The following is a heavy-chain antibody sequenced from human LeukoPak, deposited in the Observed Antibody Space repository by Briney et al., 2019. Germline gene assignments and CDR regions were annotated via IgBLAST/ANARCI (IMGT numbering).Heavy chain of an antibody. J-gene: IGHJ6*02. CDR3: AKDMGIYCSSTSCYDYYYYGMDV. Sequence: GGSLRLSCAASGFTFDDYAMHWVRQAPGKGLEWVSGISWNRGSIGYADSVKGRFTISRDNAKNSLYLQMNSLRAEDTALYYCAKDMGIYCSSTSCYDYYYYGMDVWGQGTTVTVSS. D-gene: IGHD2-2*01. V-gene: IGHV3-9*01. CDR2: ISWNRGSI. CDR1: GFTFDDYA.